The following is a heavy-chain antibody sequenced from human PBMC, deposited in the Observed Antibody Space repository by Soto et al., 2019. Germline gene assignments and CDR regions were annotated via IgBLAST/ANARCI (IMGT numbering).Heavy chain of an antibody. D-gene: IGHD2-15*01. Sequence: QVQLVESGGGVVQPGRSLRLSCAASGFTFSSYGMHWVRQAPGKGLEWVAVISYDGSNKYYADSVKGRFTISRDNSKNKLYLQMNSLRAEDTAVYYCAKISLGSGGMDVWGQGTTVTVSS. CDR1: GFTFSSYG. V-gene: IGHV3-30*18. CDR3: AKISLGSGGMDV. CDR2: ISYDGSNK. J-gene: IGHJ6*02.